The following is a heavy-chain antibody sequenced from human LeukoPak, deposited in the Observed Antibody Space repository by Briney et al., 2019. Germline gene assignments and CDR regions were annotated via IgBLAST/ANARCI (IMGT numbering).Heavy chain of an antibody. CDR2: IKSKTDGGTT. Sequence: GGSLRLSCAASGFTFSSYAMSWVRQAPGKGLEWVGRIKSKTDGGTTDYAAPVQGRFTISRDDSKNTLYLQMNSLKTEDTAVYYCTSVSGYEGLFDDWGQGTLVTVSS. CDR1: GFTFSSYA. J-gene: IGHJ4*02. V-gene: IGHV3-15*01. CDR3: TSVSGYEGLFDD. D-gene: IGHD5-12*01.